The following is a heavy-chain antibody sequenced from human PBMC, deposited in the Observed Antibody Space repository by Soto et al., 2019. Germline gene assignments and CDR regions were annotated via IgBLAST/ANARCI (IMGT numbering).Heavy chain of an antibody. V-gene: IGHV1-69*13. CDR1: GGTFSSYA. D-gene: IGHD3-9*01. CDR3: ARGGEDDILTGYPKYYFDY. CDR2: IIPIFGTA. Sequence: SVKVSCKASGGTFSSYAISWVRQAPGQGLEWMGGIIPIFGTANYAQKFQGRVTITADESTSTAYMELSSLRSGDTAVYYCARGGEDDILTGYPKYYFDYWGQGTLVTVSS. J-gene: IGHJ4*02.